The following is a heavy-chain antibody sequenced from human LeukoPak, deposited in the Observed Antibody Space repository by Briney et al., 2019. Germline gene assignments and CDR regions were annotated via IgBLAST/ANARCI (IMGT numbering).Heavy chain of an antibody. CDR2: ISGSGGST. V-gene: IGHV3-23*01. Sequence: GGSLRLSCAASGFTFTDYAINWVRQAPGKGLEWVSAISGSGGSTYYADSVKGRFTISRDNSKNTLYLQMNSLRAEDTAVYYCAKDLGPMVRGVIYFHGMDVWGQGTTVTVSS. J-gene: IGHJ6*02. CDR1: GFTFTDYA. CDR3: AKDLGPMVRGVIYFHGMDV. D-gene: IGHD3-10*01.